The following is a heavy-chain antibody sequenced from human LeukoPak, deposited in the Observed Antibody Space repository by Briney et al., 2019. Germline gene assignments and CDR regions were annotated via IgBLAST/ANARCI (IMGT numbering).Heavy chain of an antibody. CDR2: NKYDGTTK. J-gene: IGHJ3*02. V-gene: IGHV3-74*01. CDR3: ARSDYFHN. D-gene: IGHD3-16*01. Sequence: GSLRLSREASGFSLSGSWMHWVRQAPGKGLMWVSQNKYDGTTKNYADSVRGRFTISRDNAKNTLYLHMNDLRAEDTAVYYCARSDYFHNWGQGAMVVVST. CDR1: GFSLSGSW.